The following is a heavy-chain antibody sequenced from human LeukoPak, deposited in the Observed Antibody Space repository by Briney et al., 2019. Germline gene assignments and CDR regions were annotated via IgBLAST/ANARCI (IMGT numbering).Heavy chain of an antibody. CDR3: AKGLNSGWYGQSFDL. CDR2: LSYDGTNG. V-gene: IGHV3-30*18. Sequence: GSLRLSCGASGFAFSAYGMHWVRQAPGKGLEWVAVLSYDGTNGYYAGSVKGRLTISRDNSKNTLDLQMNSLRAEDTAVYYCAKGLNSGWYGQSFDLWGQGTLVTVSS. CDR1: GFAFSAYG. D-gene: IGHD6-19*01. J-gene: IGHJ4*02.